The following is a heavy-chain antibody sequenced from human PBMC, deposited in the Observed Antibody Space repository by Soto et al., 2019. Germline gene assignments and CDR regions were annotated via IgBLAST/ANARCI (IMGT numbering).Heavy chain of an antibody. CDR3: ARDQYGYYYYGMDV. J-gene: IGHJ6*02. D-gene: IGHD2-2*01. Sequence: GGSLRLSCAASGFTFSSYAMHWVRQAPGKGLEWVAVISYDGSNKYYADSVKGRFTISRDNSKNTLYLQMNSLRAEDTAVYYCARDQYGYYYYGMDVWGQGTTVTV. CDR1: GFTFSSYA. CDR2: ISYDGSNK. V-gene: IGHV3-30-3*01.